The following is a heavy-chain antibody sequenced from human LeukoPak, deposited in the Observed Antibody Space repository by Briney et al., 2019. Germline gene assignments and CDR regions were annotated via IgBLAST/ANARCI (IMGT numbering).Heavy chain of an antibody. D-gene: IGHD2-21*02. CDR3: ARDHCGGDCYSGPYYYYGMDV. V-gene: IGHV5-51*01. Sequence: GESLKISCKGSGYSFTSYWIGWVRQMPGKGLERMGIIYPGDSDTRYSPSFQGQVTISADKSISTAYLQWSSLKASDTAMYYCARDHCGGDCYSGPYYYYGMDVWGQGTTVTVSS. J-gene: IGHJ6*02. CDR2: IYPGDSDT. CDR1: GYSFTSYW.